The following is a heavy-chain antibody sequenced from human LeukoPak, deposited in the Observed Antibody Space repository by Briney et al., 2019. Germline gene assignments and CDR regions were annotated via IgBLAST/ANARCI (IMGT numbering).Heavy chain of an antibody. D-gene: IGHD3-22*01. Sequence: ASVKVSCKASGYTFTGYYMHWVRQAPGQGLEWMGWINPNSGGTNYAQKFQGRVTMTRDTSISTAYMELSRLRSDDTAVYYCARAIRTERATYYYDSSGLDYWGQGTLVTVSS. CDR3: ARAIRTERATYYYDSSGLDY. J-gene: IGHJ4*02. V-gene: IGHV1-2*02. CDR1: GYTFTGYY. CDR2: INPNSGGT.